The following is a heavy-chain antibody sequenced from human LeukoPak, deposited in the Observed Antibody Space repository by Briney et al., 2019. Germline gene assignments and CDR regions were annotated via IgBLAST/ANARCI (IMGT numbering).Heavy chain of an antibody. CDR3: ASRSGGDYPYFDY. J-gene: IGHJ4*02. Sequence: GGSLRLSCAASGFTFSSYAMSRVRQAPGKGLEWVSVIYSGGTTKYADSVKGRFTISRDNSKNTLYLQMNSLRVEDTVLYYCASRSGGDYPYFDYWGQGTLVTVSS. D-gene: IGHD4-17*01. CDR1: GFTFSSYA. CDR2: IYSGGTT. V-gene: IGHV3-23*03.